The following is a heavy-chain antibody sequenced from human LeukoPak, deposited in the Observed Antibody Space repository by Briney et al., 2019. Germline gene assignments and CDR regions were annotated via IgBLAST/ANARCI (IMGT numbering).Heavy chain of an antibody. CDR2: IYPGDSHA. J-gene: IGHJ4*02. V-gene: IGHV5-51*01. CDR1: GYHFSRYW. CDR3: ARRGADTFIIDS. D-gene: IGHD5-18*01. Sequence: GESLKISCKGSGYHFSRYWIGWVRQMPGRGLEWVGVIYPGDSHAIYSPSFQGQVTISADKSISTAYLEWGGLTTSDTAMYYCARRGADTFIIDSWGQGTLVTVSS.